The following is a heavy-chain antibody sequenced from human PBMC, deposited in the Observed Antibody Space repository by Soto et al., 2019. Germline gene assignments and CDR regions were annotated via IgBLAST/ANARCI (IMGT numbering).Heavy chain of an antibody. Sequence: SETLSLTCTVSGGSISSSSYYWGWIRQPPGKGLEWIGSIYYSGSTYYNPSLKSRVTISVDTSKNQFSLKLSSVTAADTAVYYCASTITGTTYFDYWGQGTLVTVSS. V-gene: IGHV4-39*01. CDR1: GGSISSSSYY. CDR2: IYYSGST. CDR3: ASTITGTTYFDY. D-gene: IGHD1-20*01. J-gene: IGHJ4*02.